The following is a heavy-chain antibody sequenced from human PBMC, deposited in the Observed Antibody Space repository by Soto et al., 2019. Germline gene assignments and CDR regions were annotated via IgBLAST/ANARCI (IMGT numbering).Heavy chain of an antibody. V-gene: IGHV3-15*01. J-gene: IGHJ5*01. D-gene: IGHD1-1*01. CDR2: IRSKTHGGTT. CDR1: GFSFIDTW. Sequence: PGGSLRLSCQASGFSFIDTWMTWVRQAPGKGLEWVGHIRSKTHGGTTEYAAPVKGRFSISRDDSETTLYLQMNGLTAEDTAVYYCTTDFLQTGTTFDFWGRGTLVTVSS. CDR3: TTDFLQTGTTFDF.